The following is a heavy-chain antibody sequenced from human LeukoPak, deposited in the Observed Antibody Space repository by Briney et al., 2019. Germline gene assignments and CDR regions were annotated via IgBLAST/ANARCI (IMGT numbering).Heavy chain of an antibody. D-gene: IGHD6-13*01. J-gene: IGHJ4*02. CDR2: SSRSGSTI. Sequence: PGGSLRLSCAASGFTFSSYEMNWVRQAPGKGLEWVSYSSRSGSTIYYAESVKGRFTISRDNAKNSLYLQMNSLRAEDTAVYYCAREVGASRWSYFDYWGQGTLVTVSS. CDR3: AREVGASRWSYFDY. V-gene: IGHV3-48*03. CDR1: GFTFSSYE.